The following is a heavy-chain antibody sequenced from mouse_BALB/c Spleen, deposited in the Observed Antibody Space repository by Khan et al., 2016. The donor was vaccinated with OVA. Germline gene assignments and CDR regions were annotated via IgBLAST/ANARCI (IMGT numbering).Heavy chain of an antibody. J-gene: IGHJ4*01. Sequence: QMQLEESGPGLVAPSQSLSITCTISGFSLTNYGVHWVRQPPGKGLEWLGVIWSDGSTTYYSALISRLSISKDNSKSQVFLKMNSLQTDDTAMYYCARQPYYHYYIMDYWGQGTSVTVSS. CDR2: IWSDGST. CDR3: ARQPYYHYYIMDY. CDR1: GFSLTNYG. D-gene: IGHD2-10*01. V-gene: IGHV2-6-1*01.